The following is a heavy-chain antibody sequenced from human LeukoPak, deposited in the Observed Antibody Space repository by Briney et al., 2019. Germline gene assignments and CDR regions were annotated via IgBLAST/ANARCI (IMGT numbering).Heavy chain of an antibody. V-gene: IGHV3-23*01. CDR2: ISDSGAST. D-gene: IGHD1-26*01. CDR3: AKDRVVGSTYYFDY. CDR1: GFTFSSYT. Sequence: GGSLRLSCAASGFTFSSYTMSWVRQAPGKGLEWVSAISDSGASTYYADSVKGRFTISRDNSKNTLFLQTNSLRAEDTAVYYCAKDRVVGSTYYFDYWGQGTLVTVSS. J-gene: IGHJ4*02.